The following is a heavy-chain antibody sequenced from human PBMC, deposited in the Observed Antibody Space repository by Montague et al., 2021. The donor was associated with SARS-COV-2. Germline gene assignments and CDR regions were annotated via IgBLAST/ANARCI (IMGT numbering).Heavy chain of an antibody. CDR2: ISYDGSNK. J-gene: IGHJ4*02. V-gene: IGHV3-30-3*01. D-gene: IGHD2-15*01. CDR3: ARDKDLYCSGGSCYSLDYYDSSGYSLRGYFDY. CDR1: GFTFSSYA. Sequence: SLRLSLSAFGFTFSSYAMHWVRQAPGKGLEWVAVISYDGSNKYYADSVKGRFTISRDNSKNTLYLQMNSLRAEDTAVYYCARDKDLYCSGGSCYSLDYYDSSGYSLRGYFDYWGQGTLVTVSS.